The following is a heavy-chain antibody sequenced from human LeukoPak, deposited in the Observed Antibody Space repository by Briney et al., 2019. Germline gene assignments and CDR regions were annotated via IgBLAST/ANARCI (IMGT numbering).Heavy chain of an antibody. CDR1: GFTFSNYG. CDR3: AKDIQLST. V-gene: IGHV3-23*01. J-gene: IGHJ3*01. Sequence: GGSLRLSCAASGFTFSNYGMHWVRQAPGKGLEWVSLIASSGGSTYYADSVKGRFTISRDNSKNTLSLQMNSLRVEDTAIYYCAKDIQLSTWGLGTMVTVSS. CDR2: IASSGGST. D-gene: IGHD5-24*01.